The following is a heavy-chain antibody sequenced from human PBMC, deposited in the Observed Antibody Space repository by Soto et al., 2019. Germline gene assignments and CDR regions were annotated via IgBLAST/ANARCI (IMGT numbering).Heavy chain of an antibody. J-gene: IGHJ6*02. Sequence: QVQLVQSGGEVKKPGASVKVSGKTSGYSFTTYGISWVRQAPGQGLEWMGWISAYNGNTNYAQKLQDRVTMPTDTSTSTAYMELRSLRSDDTAVYYCAREGPAPYYYYGMDVWGQGSTVTVSS. CDR2: ISAYNGNT. V-gene: IGHV1-18*01. CDR1: GYSFTTYG. CDR3: AREGPAPYYYYGMDV.